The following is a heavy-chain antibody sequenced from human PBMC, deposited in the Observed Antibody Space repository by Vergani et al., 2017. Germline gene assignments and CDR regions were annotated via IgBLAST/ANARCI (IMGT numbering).Heavy chain of an antibody. CDR3: ARARYCSSTSCYTSDWFDP. Sequence: QVQLVQSGAEVKKPGASVKVSCNASGYTFTSYDINWVRQATGQGLEWMGWMNPNRGNTGYAQKFQGRVTMTRNTSISTAYMELSSLRSEDTAVYYCARARYCSSTSCYTSDWFDPWGQGTLVTVSS. CDR1: GYTFTSYD. V-gene: IGHV1-8*01. CDR2: MNPNRGNT. J-gene: IGHJ5*02. D-gene: IGHD2-2*02.